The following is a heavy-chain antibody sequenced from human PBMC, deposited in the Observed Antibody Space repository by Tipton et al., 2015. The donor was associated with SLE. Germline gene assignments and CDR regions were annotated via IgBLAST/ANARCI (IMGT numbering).Heavy chain of an antibody. D-gene: IGHD3-3*01. CDR1: GASVRTMRYF. V-gene: IGHV4-39*01. Sequence: TLSLTCSVSGASVRTMRYFWGWIRQPPGQGFEWIGSIYYSGTPYYNPSLTGRVTISFDTSKDQVSLKLTPVTAADTAVYFCARGYDYWSSYGYFDPWGQGNLVTVSS. CDR3: ARGYDYWSSYGYFDP. J-gene: IGHJ5*02. CDR2: IYYSGTP.